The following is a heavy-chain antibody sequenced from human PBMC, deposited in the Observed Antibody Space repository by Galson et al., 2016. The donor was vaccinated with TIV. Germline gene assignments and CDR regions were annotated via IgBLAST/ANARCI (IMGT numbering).Heavy chain of an antibody. CDR3: ARAFWTGNYFFDF. V-gene: IGHV5-51*01. Sequence: QSGAEVKKSGESLKISCKGSGYRFTNYWIGWVRQMPGQGLEWVAIIYTGDSETRYSPSFQGQVTISADKSINTAFVQWSSLKASDNAMYSCARAFWTGNYFFDFWGQGTLVTVSS. CDR1: GYRFTNYW. D-gene: IGHD3/OR15-3a*01. CDR2: IYTGDSET. J-gene: IGHJ4*02.